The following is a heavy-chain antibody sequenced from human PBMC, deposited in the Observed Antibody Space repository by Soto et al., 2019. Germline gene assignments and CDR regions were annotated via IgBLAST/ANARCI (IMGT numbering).Heavy chain of an antibody. CDR1: GYSFTSYG. D-gene: IGHD1-26*01. Sequence: QVQLVQSAGEVKKPGASVKVSCKASGYSFTSYGISWVRRAPGQGLEWMGWISPYNGHTQFVQRFQGRVTMTTDTSTKTAYMELTRLRSDDTAVYYCARDLAKGGGSAGFDYWGQGTLVTVSS. CDR2: ISPYNGHT. CDR3: ARDLAKGGGSAGFDY. J-gene: IGHJ4*02. V-gene: IGHV1-18*01.